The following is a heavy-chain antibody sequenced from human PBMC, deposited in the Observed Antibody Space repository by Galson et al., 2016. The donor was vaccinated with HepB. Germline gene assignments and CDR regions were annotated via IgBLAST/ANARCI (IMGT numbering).Heavy chain of an antibody. CDR3: AKDSLGFYVAPFGC. Sequence: SLRLSCAASGFTFSNYGMSWVRQAPGKGLEWVSAISGSGAGTHSADSVKGRFTISRDNSKNTLYLQMNSLRAEDTAIYYCAKDSLGFYVAPFGCWGQGTQVTVSS. CDR2: ISGSGAGT. V-gene: IGHV3-23*01. J-gene: IGHJ4*02. D-gene: IGHD3-16*01. CDR1: GFTFSNYG.